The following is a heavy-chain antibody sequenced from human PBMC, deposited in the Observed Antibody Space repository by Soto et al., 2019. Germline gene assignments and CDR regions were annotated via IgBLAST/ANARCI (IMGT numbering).Heavy chain of an antibody. V-gene: IGHV1-46*01. CDR3: ARSPEIVYSYGLAADY. CDR1: GYTFIRYG. D-gene: IGHD5-18*01. Sequence: ASVKVSCKASGYTFIRYGIAWVRQAPGQGLEWLGIINPSGGYTTYAQRFLGRVTMTSDTSTSTVHMELGSLTSEDTAVYYCARSPEIVYSYGLAADYWGQGTLVTVSS. J-gene: IGHJ4*02. CDR2: INPSGGYT.